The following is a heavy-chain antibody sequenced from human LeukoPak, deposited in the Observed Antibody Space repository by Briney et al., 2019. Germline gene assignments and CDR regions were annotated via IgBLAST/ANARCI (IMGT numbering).Heavy chain of an antibody. V-gene: IGHV1-69*13. CDR3: ARGHCSSTSCYADYYGMDV. CDR1: GGTFSSYA. D-gene: IGHD2-2*01. J-gene: IGHJ6*04. Sequence: SVKVSCKASGGTFSSYAISWVRQAPGQGLEWMGGIIPTFGTANYAQKFQGRVTITADESTSTAYMELSSLRSEDTAVYYCARGHCSSTSCYADYYGMDVWGKGTTVTVSS. CDR2: IIPTFGTA.